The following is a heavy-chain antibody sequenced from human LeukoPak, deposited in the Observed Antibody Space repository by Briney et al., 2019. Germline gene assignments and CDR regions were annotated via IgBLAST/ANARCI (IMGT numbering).Heavy chain of an antibody. Sequence: PGGSLRLSCAVSGFTFSTHWMSWVRHAPGKGLEGVAYIKQDGSENCYVDSVKGRFTISRDNAKNSLYLQMNSLRAEDTAVYYGARVRGYGGYDWYFDLWGRGTLVTVSS. CDR2: IKQDGSEN. CDR3: ARVRGYGGYDWYFDL. J-gene: IGHJ2*01. D-gene: IGHD5-12*01. V-gene: IGHV3-7*05. CDR1: GFTFSTHW.